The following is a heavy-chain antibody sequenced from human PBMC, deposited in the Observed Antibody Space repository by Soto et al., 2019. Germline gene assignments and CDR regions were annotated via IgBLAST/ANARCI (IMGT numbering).Heavy chain of an antibody. V-gene: IGHV3-48*02. CDR2: ISSSSSTI. CDR1: GFTFSSYS. D-gene: IGHD3-10*01. Sequence: GGSLRLSCAASGFTFSSYSMNWVRQAPGKGLEWVSYISSSSSTIYYADSVKGRFTISRDNAKNSLYLQMNSLRDEDTAVYYCARVDYYGSGSYYPHYFDYWGQGTLVTVSS. J-gene: IGHJ4*02. CDR3: ARVDYYGSGSYYPHYFDY.